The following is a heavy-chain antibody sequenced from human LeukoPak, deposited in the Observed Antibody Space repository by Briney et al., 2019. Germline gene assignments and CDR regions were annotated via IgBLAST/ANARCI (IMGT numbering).Heavy chain of an antibody. CDR3: ARAGTTDGYNFDY. CDR1: GGTFSSYA. D-gene: IGHD5-24*01. V-gene: IGHV1-69*06. J-gene: IGHJ4*02. Sequence: SVKVSCKASGGTFSSYAISWVRQAPGQGLEWMGGIIPIFGTANYAQKFQGRVTITADKSTSTAYMELSSLRSEDTAVYYCARAGTTDGYNFDYWGQGTLVTVSS. CDR2: IIPIFGTA.